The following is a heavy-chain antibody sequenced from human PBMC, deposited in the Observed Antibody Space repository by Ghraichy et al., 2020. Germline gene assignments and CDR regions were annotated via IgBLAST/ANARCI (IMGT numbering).Heavy chain of an antibody. Sequence: GGSLRLSCAASGFTFSSYTMNWVRQAPGKGLEWVSSISSTSSYIYYADSVQGRFTISRDNAKNSLYVQMNSLRAEDTAVYYCARETELGYCSSSSCAPLDYWGQGTLVTVSS. CDR1: GFTFSSYT. V-gene: IGHV3-21*01. D-gene: IGHD2-2*01. CDR3: ARETELGYCSSSSCAPLDY. J-gene: IGHJ4*02. CDR2: ISSTSSYI.